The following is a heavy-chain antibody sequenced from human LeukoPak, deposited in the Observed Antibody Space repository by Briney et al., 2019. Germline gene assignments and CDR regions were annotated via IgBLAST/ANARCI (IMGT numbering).Heavy chain of an antibody. J-gene: IGHJ4*02. CDR1: GGSISSSTW. D-gene: IGHD5-24*01. Sequence: SETLSLTCAVPGGSISSSTWWTWVRQPPGKGLEWIGEIYHSGSTNYNPSLKSRVTISVDTSKNQFSLKLSSVTAADAAVYYCASRDGYNLYDYWGQGTLVTVSS. CDR3: ASRDGYNLYDY. CDR2: IYHSGST. V-gene: IGHV4-4*02.